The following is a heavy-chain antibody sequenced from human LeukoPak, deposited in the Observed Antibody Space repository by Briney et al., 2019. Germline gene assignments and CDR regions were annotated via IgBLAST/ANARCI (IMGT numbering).Heavy chain of an antibody. J-gene: IGHJ6*02. CDR1: GFTLSRHY. CDR2: MNQDGSAK. Sequence: QPGGSLRLSCAASGFTLSRHYMSWVRQAPGKGLEWVANMNQDGSAKDYVDSVKGRFTISKDNARNSLYLQMSSLRAEDTAVYYCATYTHWVAGDVWGQGTTVTVSS. V-gene: IGHV3-7*01. D-gene: IGHD3-16*01. CDR3: ATYTHWVAGDV.